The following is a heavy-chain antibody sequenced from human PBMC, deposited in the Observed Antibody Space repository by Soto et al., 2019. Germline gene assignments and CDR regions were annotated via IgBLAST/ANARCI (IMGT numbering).Heavy chain of an antibody. CDR3: ARTDSSGPAYYFDY. V-gene: IGHV4-59*01. Sequence: SETLSLTCTVSGGSISSYYWSWIRQPPGKGLEWIGYIYYSGSTNYNPSLKSRVTISVDTSKDQFSLKLSSVTAADTAVYYCARTDSSGPAYYFDYWGQGTLVTV. J-gene: IGHJ4*02. D-gene: IGHD6-19*01. CDR2: IYYSGST. CDR1: GGSISSYY.